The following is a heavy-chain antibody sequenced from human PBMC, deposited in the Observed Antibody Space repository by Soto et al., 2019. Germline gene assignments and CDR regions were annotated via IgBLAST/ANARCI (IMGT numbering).Heavy chain of an antibody. CDR2: IYHSGGT. D-gene: IGHD3-10*01. J-gene: IGHJ6*02. CDR1: GRSISSSNW. Sequence: KPYETLSLTCAVSGRSISSSNWWIWVSQPPRKALEWIGEIYHSGGTNYSPSLKSRVTISVDTSKNQFSLKLSSVTAADTAVYYCASSMVRGGIRYFYGMDVWGQGTTVTVSS. V-gene: IGHV4-4*02. CDR3: ASSMVRGGIRYFYGMDV.